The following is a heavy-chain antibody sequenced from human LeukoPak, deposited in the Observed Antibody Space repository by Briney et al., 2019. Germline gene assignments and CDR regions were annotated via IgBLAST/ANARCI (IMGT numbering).Heavy chain of an antibody. CDR1: GYTFTSYA. Sequence: ASVNVSCKASGYTFTSYAMHWVRQAPGQRLEWMGWINAGNGNTKYSQKFQGRVTITRDTSASTAYMELSSLRSEDTAVYYCARDTYNLMVATWFVYWGQGTLVTVSS. CDR3: ARDTYNLMVATWFVY. CDR2: INAGNGNT. V-gene: IGHV1-3*01. J-gene: IGHJ4*02. D-gene: IGHD5-12*01.